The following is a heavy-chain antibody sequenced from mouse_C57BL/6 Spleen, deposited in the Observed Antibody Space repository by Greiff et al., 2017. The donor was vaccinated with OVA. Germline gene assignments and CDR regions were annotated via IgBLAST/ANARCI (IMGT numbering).Heavy chain of an antibody. Sequence: EVQLQESEGGLVQPGSSMKLSCTASGFTFSDYYMAWVRQVPEKGLEWVANINYDGSSTYYLDSLKSRFIISRDNAKNILYLQMSSLKSEDTATYYCARDDGYSNFDDWGQGTTLTVSS. V-gene: IGHV5-16*01. CDR3: ARDDGYSNFDD. CDR1: GFTFSDYY. D-gene: IGHD2-3*01. J-gene: IGHJ2*01. CDR2: INYDGSST.